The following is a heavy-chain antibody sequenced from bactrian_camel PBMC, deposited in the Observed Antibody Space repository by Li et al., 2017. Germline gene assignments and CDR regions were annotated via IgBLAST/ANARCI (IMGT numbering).Heavy chain of an antibody. CDR3: NVKGSGGGWWCQSRRS. V-gene: IGHV3S53*01. J-gene: IGHJ6*01. D-gene: IGHD7*01. CDR2: IANGGV. Sequence: HVQLVESGGGSVQVGGSLRLSCEASGIMHSNYCISWFHQAPGKEREGVAAIANGGVHHADSVKGRFTISRDNAKNTVYLQMDSLQPEDTAMYYCNVKGSGGGWWCQSRRSWGQGTQVTVS. CDR1: GIMHSNYC.